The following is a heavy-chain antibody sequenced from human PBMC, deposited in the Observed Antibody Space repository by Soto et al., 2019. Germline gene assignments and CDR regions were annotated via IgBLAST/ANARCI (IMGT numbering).Heavy chain of an antibody. CDR3: AKAGDPGNMITYGGVEVPNIDY. J-gene: IGHJ4*02. D-gene: IGHD3-16*01. CDR2: IDQEGRQK. CDR1: GFTFSRFW. Sequence: GGSLILSCAVSGFTFSRFWISWVRQAPGKGLEWVANIDQEGRQKYYVDSVKGRFTISRDNAKNSLFLQMNSLRPEDTAVYYCAKAGDPGNMITYGGVEVPNIDYWGQGTQVTVSS. V-gene: IGHV3-7*01.